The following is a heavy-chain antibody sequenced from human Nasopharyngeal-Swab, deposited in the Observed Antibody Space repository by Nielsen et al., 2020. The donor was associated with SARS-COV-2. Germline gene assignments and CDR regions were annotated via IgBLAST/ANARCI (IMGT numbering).Heavy chain of an antibody. CDR1: GGTFSSYA. CDR3: ARNPGVVLEYGWFDP. V-gene: IGHV1-69*13. D-gene: IGHD3-3*01. J-gene: IGHJ5*02. Sequence: SVKVSCKASGGTFSSYAISWVRQAPGQGLEWMGGIIPIFGTANYAQKFQGRVTITADESTSTAYMKLSSLRSEDTAVYYCARNPGVVLEYGWFDPWGQGTLVTVSS. CDR2: IIPIFGTA.